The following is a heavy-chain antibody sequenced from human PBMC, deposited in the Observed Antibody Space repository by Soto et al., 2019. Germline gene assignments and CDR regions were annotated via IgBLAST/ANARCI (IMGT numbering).Heavy chain of an antibody. CDR3: AGDLDGYMDY. Sequence: PSETLSLTCTVSGGSISSYYWSWIRQPPGKGLEWIGYIYYSGSTNYNPSLKSRVTISVDTSKNQFSLKLSSVTAADTAVYYCAGDLDGYMDYWGQGTLVTVSS. V-gene: IGHV4-59*01. J-gene: IGHJ4*02. CDR2: IYYSGST. CDR1: GGSISSYY.